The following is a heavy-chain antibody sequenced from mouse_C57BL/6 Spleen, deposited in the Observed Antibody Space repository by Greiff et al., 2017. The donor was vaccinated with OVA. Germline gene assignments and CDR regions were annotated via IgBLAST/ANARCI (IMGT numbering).Heavy chain of an antibody. CDR2: INPGSGGT. CDR3: ARYGNYVFDY. Sequence: QVQLQQSGAELVRPGTSVKVSCKASGYAFTNYLIEWVKQRPGQGLEWIGVINPGSGGTNYNEKFKGKATLTADKSSSTAHMQLSSLTSEDSAVYFCARYGNYVFDYWGQGTTLTVSS. J-gene: IGHJ2*01. D-gene: IGHD2-1*01. CDR1: GYAFTNYL. V-gene: IGHV1-54*01.